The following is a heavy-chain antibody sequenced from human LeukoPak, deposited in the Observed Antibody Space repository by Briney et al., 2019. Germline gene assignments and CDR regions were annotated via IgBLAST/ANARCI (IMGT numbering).Heavy chain of an antibody. CDR3: ARLRSSHDYVYYYGMDV. J-gene: IGHJ6*02. CDR1: GFTFSSYG. D-gene: IGHD4-17*01. V-gene: IGHV3-33*01. Sequence: PGGSLRLSCAASGFTFSSYGMHWVRQAPGKGLEWVAVIWYDGSNKYYADSVKGRFTISRDNSKNTLYLQMNSLRAEDTAVYYCARLRSSHDYVYYYGMDVWGQGTTVTVSS. CDR2: IWYDGSNK.